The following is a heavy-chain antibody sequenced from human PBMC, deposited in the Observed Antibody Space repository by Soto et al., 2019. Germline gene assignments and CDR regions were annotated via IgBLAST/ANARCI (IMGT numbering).Heavy chain of an antibody. J-gene: IGHJ4*02. CDR2: IYYSGST. Sequence: SETLSLTCTVSGGSISSYYWSWIRQPPGKGLEWIGSIYYSGSTNYNPSLKSRVTISVGTSKNQFSLKLSSVTAADTAVYYCARDGYYYDSSGYQRVYYFDYWGQGTLVTVSS. V-gene: IGHV4-59*01. CDR1: GGSISSYY. D-gene: IGHD3-22*01. CDR3: ARDGYYYDSSGYQRVYYFDY.